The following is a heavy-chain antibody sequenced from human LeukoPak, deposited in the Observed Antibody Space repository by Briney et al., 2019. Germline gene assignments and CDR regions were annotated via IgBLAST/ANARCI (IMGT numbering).Heavy chain of an antibody. Sequence: GGSLRLSCAASGFTVSSNFMSWVRQVPGKGLEWVSAIYSGRTTHYAESVKGRFTISRDNSKNTLYLQMNSLRVEDTAVYYCATEKIPDEHRGAFDVWGQGTMVTVSS. J-gene: IGHJ3*01. CDR1: GFTVSSNF. V-gene: IGHV3-53*01. CDR2: IYSGRTT. D-gene: IGHD2-21*01. CDR3: ATEKIPDEHRGAFDV.